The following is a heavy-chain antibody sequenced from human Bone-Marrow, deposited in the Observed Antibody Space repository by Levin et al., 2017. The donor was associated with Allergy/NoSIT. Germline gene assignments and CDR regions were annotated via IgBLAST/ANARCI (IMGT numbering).Heavy chain of an antibody. CDR3: ARDALYDSSGYRAFLY. CDR2: ISGDSTTI. Sequence: GGSLRLSCAASGLTVSTYGMNWVRQAPGKGLEWVSYISGDSTTIYYADSVKGRFIISRDNAKNSLYLQMNSLRDDDTAVYYCARDALYDSSGYRAFLYWGQGTRVSVSS. J-gene: IGHJ4*02. CDR1: GLTVSTYG. V-gene: IGHV3-48*02. D-gene: IGHD3-22*01.